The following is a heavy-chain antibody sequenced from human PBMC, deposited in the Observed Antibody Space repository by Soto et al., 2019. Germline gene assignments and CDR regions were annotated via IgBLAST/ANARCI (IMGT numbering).Heavy chain of an antibody. CDR2: ISGSGGST. CDR3: AKDRGGCSSTSCPPRLFDY. V-gene: IGHV3-23*01. D-gene: IGHD2-2*01. J-gene: IGHJ4*02. Sequence: EVQLLESGGGLVQPGGSLRLSCAASGFTFSSYAMSWVRQAPGKGLEWVSGISGSGGSTYNADSVKGRFTTSRDNSKNTLYLQMNSLRAEDTAVYYCAKDRGGCSSTSCPPRLFDYWGQGTLVTVSS. CDR1: GFTFSSYA.